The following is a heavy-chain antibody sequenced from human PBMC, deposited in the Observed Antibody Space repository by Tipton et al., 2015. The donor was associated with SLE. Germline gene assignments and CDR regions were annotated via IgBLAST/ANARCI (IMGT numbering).Heavy chain of an antibody. Sequence: TLSLTCTVSGGSVTSSPYYWSWIRQPPGKGLEWIGYIYYSGSTNYNPSLKSRVTISVDTSKNQFSLKLSSVTAADTAVYYCARHDEGGWVYWGQGTLVTVSS. CDR3: ARHDEGGWVY. CDR1: GGSVTSSPYY. J-gene: IGHJ4*02. D-gene: IGHD3-16*01. CDR2: IYYSGST. V-gene: IGHV4-61*01.